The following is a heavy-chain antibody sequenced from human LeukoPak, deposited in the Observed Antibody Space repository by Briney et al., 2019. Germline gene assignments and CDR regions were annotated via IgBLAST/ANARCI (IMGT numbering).Heavy chain of an antibody. D-gene: IGHD2-21*02. CDR3: VKDLTGDDY. Sequence: RGSLRLSCAASGFTFSSSAMSWVRQAPGKGLEWVSAIGGFGASTYYADSVKGRFSISRENSKSTLYLQMNSLRAEDAAVYYCVKDLTGDDYWGQGTLVSVST. J-gene: IGHJ4*02. V-gene: IGHV3-23*01. CDR2: IGGFGAST. CDR1: GFTFSSSA.